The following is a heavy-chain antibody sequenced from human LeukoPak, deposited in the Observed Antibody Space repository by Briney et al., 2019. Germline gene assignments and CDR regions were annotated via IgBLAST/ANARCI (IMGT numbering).Heavy chain of an antibody. J-gene: IGHJ4*02. V-gene: IGHV4-59*01. CDR2: IYYSGST. D-gene: IGHD4-11*01. Sequence: SETLSLTCSVSGGSISSYYWSWIRQPPGKGLEWIGYIYYSGSTDYNPSLKSRVTISVDTSKNQFFLTLYSVTGADTAVYYCARLDFSNYLNDYWGQGTLVTVSS. CDR1: GGSISSYY. CDR3: ARLDFSNYLNDY.